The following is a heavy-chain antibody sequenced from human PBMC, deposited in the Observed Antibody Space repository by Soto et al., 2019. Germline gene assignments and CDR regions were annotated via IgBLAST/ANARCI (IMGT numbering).Heavy chain of an antibody. Sequence: GGSLRLPCAASGFKFSNFVMSWVRRCPGKGLEWVSVISANGGSPYYSGSVQGRFTISRDNSDNTVFLQMNSLRADDTAIYYCAKGCSSYFYYYHGMDVWGQGTAVTVSS. CDR2: ISANGGSP. CDR1: GFKFSNFV. CDR3: AKGCSSYFYYYHGMDV. V-gene: IGHV3-23*01. D-gene: IGHD2-15*01. J-gene: IGHJ6*02.